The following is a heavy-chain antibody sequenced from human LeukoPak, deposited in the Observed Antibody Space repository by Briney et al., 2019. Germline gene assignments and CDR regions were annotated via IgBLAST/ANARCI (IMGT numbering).Heavy chain of an antibody. CDR2: ISPNNGDT. V-gene: IGHV1-2*02. Sequence: ASVKVSCKPSGYTFTDSDIRWVRQAPGVGLQWMGWISPNNGDTKYAEDFQDRVTMTRDTSISTAYMELTGLTPDDTAVYYCVRSPIGASAYWGRGTLVTVSS. J-gene: IGHJ4*02. CDR3: VRSPIGASAY. CDR1: GYTFTDSD. D-gene: IGHD3-10*01.